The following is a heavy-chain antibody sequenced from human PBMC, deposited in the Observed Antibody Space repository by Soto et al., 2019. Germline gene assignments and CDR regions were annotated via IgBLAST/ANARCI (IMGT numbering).Heavy chain of an antibody. D-gene: IGHD3-10*01. Sequence: QVQLVESGGGVVQPGRSLRLSCAASGFTFSSYGMHWVRQAPGMGLEWVAVISYDGSNKYYADSVKGRFTISRDNSKNTLYLQMNSLSAADTAVYYCAKDAYFGSGSYWVDYWGQGTLVTVS. CDR3: AKDAYFGSGSYWVDY. J-gene: IGHJ4*02. CDR2: ISYDGSNK. V-gene: IGHV3-30*18. CDR1: GFTFSSYG.